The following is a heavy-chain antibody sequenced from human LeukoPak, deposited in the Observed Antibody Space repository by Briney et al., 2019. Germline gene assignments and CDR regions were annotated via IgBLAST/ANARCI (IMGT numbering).Heavy chain of an antibody. J-gene: IGHJ4*02. CDR2: ISAYNGNT. CDR1: GYTFTNYV. D-gene: IGHD5-18*01. Sequence: ASVKVSCKASGYTFTNYVNSWVRQAPGQGLEWMGWISAYNGNTDYPQNLQGRVTMTTDTSASTAYMDLRSLRSDDTAVYYCARSPTTMVPYFDYWGQGTLVTVSS. CDR3: ARSPTTMVPYFDY. V-gene: IGHV1-18*01.